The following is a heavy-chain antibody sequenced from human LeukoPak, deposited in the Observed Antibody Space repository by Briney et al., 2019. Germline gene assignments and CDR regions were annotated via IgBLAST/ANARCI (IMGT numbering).Heavy chain of an antibody. CDR1: GYSISSGYY. V-gene: IGHV3-11*04. CDR2: ISGRSTTI. CDR3: ARVSAARPSGYYYYYMDV. D-gene: IGHD6-6*01. J-gene: IGHJ6*03. Sequence: PSETLSLTCAVSGYSISSGYYWGWIRQPPGKGLEWVSYISGRSTTIYYADSVKGRFTISRDNGKNSLYLQMNSLRAEDTAVYYCARVSAARPSGYYYYYMDVWGKGITVTVSS.